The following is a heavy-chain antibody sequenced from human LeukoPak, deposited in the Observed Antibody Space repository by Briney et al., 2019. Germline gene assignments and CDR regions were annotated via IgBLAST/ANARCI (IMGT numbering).Heavy chain of an antibody. D-gene: IGHD6-25*01. J-gene: IGHJ6*03. CDR1: GFTFSSYG. V-gene: IGHV3-33*01. Sequence: PGGSLRLSCAASGFTFSSYGMHWVRQAPGKGLEWVAVIWYDGSNKYYAESVNGRFTISRDNSKSTLYLQMNSLRAEDTAVYYCARRFKRFGIAAARSYLDVWGKGTTVTVSS. CDR3: ARRFKRFGIAAARSYLDV. CDR2: IWYDGSNK.